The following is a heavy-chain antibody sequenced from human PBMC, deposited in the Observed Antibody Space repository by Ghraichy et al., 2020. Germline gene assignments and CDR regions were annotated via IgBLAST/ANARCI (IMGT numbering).Heavy chain of an antibody. J-gene: IGHJ5*02. D-gene: IGHD4-17*01. CDR3: ARYHGASRWFDP. Sequence: SETLSLTCTVSGGSISNDGYYWTWIHQHPGKGLEWIGYIYYSGTTYHNPSLKSRVTISVDTSKNQFSLNLSSVTAADTAVYFCARYHGASRWFDPWGQGTLVTVSS. CDR2: IYYSGTT. CDR1: GGSISNDGYY. V-gene: IGHV4-31*03.